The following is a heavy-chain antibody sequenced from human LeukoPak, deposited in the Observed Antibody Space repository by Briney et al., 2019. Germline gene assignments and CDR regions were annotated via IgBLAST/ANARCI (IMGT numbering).Heavy chain of an antibody. J-gene: IGHJ4*02. CDR1: GGSISSNY. Sequence: SETLSLTCTVSGGSISSNYWSWIRQPPGKGLEWIGYISYSGSTNYNPSLKSRVTISVDTSKNHFSLRLSSVTAADTAVYYCARVFCGGDCYTNFDSWGQGTLVTVSS. D-gene: IGHD2-21*02. CDR3: ARVFCGGDCYTNFDS. CDR2: ISYSGST. V-gene: IGHV4-59*01.